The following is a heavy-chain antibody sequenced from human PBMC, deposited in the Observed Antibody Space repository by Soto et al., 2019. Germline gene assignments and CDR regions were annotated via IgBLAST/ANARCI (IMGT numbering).Heavy chain of an antibody. V-gene: IGHV3-11*01. D-gene: IGHD2-2*01. CDR1: GFTFSDYQ. Sequence: QVHLVESGGGLVKPGGSLRLSCAASGFTFSDYQMSWIRQAPGKGLEWVSYIGSSGLSVYYEDSVKGRFTISRDNANNSLYLQIKSLRAEDSAVYYCARDLRQLLSHNYYYDYWDVWGKGTTVSVSS. CDR2: IGSSGLSV. J-gene: IGHJ6*03. CDR3: ARDLRQLLSHNYYYDYWDV.